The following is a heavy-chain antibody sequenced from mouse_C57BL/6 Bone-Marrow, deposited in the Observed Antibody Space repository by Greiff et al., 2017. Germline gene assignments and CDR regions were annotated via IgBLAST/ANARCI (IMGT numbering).Heavy chain of an antibody. CDR3: ARSYYDYASEY. D-gene: IGHD2-4*01. J-gene: IGHJ2*01. CDR1: GYSITSGYY. CDR2: ISYDGSN. Sequence: EVKLQESGPGLVKPSQSLSLTCSVTGYSITSGYYWNWIRQFPGNKLEWMGYISYDGSNNYNPSLKNRISITRVTSKNQFFLKLNSVTTEDTATYYCARSYYDYASEYRGHDATLSVSS. V-gene: IGHV3-6*01.